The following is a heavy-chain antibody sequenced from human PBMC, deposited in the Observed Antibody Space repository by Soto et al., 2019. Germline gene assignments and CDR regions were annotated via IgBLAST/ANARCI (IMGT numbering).Heavy chain of an antibody. CDR1: GGTFSSYA. V-gene: IGHV1-69*13. CDR2: IIPIFGTA. D-gene: IGHD3-22*01. J-gene: IGHJ4*02. CDR3: ARERYYYDSSGYYRTTPDY. Sequence: SVKVSCKASGGTFSSYAISWVRQAPGQGLEWMGGIIPIFGTANYAQKFQGRVTITADESTSTAYMELSSLRSEDTAVYYCARERYYYDSSGYYRTTPDYWGQGTLVTVSS.